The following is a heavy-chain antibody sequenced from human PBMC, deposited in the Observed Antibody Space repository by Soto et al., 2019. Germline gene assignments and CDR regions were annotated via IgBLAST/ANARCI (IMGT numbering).Heavy chain of an antibody. Sequence: VEAGGGLVQPGGSRRLSCAASGFTFGDFWMIWVRQAPGKGLEWGGNIKQDGSERYYADSVKGRFTISRDNARNSLYLQMNSLRAEDTAIYYCARGKGGNFWGQGTLVSVSS. V-gene: IGHV3-7*03. CDR1: GFTFGDFW. CDR2: IKQDGSER. CDR3: ARGKGGNF. J-gene: IGHJ4*02. D-gene: IGHD3-16*01.